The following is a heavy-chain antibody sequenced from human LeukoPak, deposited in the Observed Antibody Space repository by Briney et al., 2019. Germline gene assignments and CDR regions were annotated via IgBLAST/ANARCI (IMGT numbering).Heavy chain of an antibody. J-gene: IGHJ5*01. Sequence: ASVKVSCKASGYTFTGYYLHWVRQAPGQGLEWVGCVSPNSGDTNYAQKFQGSVTMTRDTSISTVYMELSRLRSDDTAVYYCARASGSYWWFDSWGQGTLVTVSS. CDR3: ARASGSYWWFDS. V-gene: IGHV1-2*02. CDR1: GYTFTGYY. CDR2: VSPNSGDT. D-gene: IGHD1-26*01.